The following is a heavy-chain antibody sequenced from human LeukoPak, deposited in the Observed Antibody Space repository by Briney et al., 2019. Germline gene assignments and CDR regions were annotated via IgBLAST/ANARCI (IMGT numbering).Heavy chain of an antibody. J-gene: IGHJ6*03. CDR2: TNPNSGGT. Sequence: ASVKVSCKASGYTFTGYYMHWVRQAPGQGLEWMGWTNPNSGGTNYAQKFQGRVTMTRDTSISTAYMELSRLRSDDTAVYYCARVGREYQLLSYYYYYYMDVWGKGTTVTVSS. CDR3: ARVGREYQLLSYYYYYYMDV. V-gene: IGHV1-2*02. D-gene: IGHD2-2*01. CDR1: GYTFTGYY.